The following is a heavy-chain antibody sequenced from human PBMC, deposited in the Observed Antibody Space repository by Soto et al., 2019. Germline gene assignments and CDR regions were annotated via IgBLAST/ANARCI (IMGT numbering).Heavy chain of an antibody. V-gene: IGHV3-30-3*01. D-gene: IGHD2-2*01. Sequence: QVQLVESGGGVVQPGRSLRLSCAASGFIFSTYAMHWVRQAPGKGVEWVALISYDGGNEYYADSVKGRFTISRDDSENTLYLQMIGLRPDDTAVYYCTRDSGIVLVPVTSMDVWGQGTTVTVSS. CDR1: GFIFSTYA. CDR2: ISYDGGNE. CDR3: TRDSGIVLVPVTSMDV. J-gene: IGHJ6*02.